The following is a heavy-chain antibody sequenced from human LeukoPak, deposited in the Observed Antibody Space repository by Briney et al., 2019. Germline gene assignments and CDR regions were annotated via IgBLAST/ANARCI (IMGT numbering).Heavy chain of an antibody. J-gene: IGHJ4*02. Sequence: SETLSLTCTVSGGCISSSSYYWGWIRQPPGKGLEWIGSIYYSGSTYYNPSLKGRVTISVDTSKNQFSLKLSSVTAADTAVYYCARRKGGGYNWNDWGEYYFDYWGQGTLVTVSS. CDR1: GGCISSSSYY. D-gene: IGHD1-1*01. CDR2: IYYSGST. CDR3: ARRKGGGYNWNDWGEYYFDY. V-gene: IGHV4-39*01.